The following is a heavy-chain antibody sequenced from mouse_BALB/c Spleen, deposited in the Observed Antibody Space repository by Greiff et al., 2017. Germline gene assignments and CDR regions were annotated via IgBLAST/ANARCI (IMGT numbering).Heavy chain of an antibody. J-gene: IGHJ1*01. CDR3: AREGEAWYFDV. CDR1: GFTFSSYA. D-gene: IGHD3-2*02. Sequence: DVHLVESGGGLVKPGGSLKLSCAASGFTFSSYAMSWVRQSPEKRLEWVAEISSGGSYTYYPDTVTGRFTISRDNAKNTLYLEMSSLRSEDTAMYYCAREGEAWYFDVWGAGTTVTVSS. CDR2: ISSGGSYT. V-gene: IGHV5-9-4*01.